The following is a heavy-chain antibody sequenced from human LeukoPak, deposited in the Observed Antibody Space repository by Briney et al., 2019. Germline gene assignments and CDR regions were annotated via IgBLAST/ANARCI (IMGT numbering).Heavy chain of an antibody. CDR1: GFTFSSYG. D-gene: IGHD6-13*01. CDR2: ISVSGGRT. CDR3: ASTSSSYHY. V-gene: IGHV3-NL1*01. Sequence: GGSLRLSCAASGFTFSSYGMHWVRQAPGRGLEWVSGISVSGGRTDYADSVKGRFTISRDNSKNTLYLQMNSLRAEDTAVYYCASTSSSYHYWGQGTLVTVSS. J-gene: IGHJ4*02.